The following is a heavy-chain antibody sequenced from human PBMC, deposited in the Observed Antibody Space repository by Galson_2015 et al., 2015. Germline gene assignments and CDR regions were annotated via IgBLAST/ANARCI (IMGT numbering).Heavy chain of an antibody. CDR3: ARDLSISPGPTFDY. Sequence: SLRLSCAASGFTFSSYSMHWVRQAPGKGLEWVSYISSSSSTIYYADSVKGRFTISRDNAKNSLYLQMNSLRDEDTAVYYCARDLSISPGPTFDYWGQGTLVTVSS. CDR1: GFTFSSYS. J-gene: IGHJ4*02. CDR2: ISSSSSTI. V-gene: IGHV3-48*02.